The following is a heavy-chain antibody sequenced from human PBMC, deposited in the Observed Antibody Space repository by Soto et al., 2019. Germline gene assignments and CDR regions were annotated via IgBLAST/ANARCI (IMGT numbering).Heavy chain of an antibody. CDR1: GGSISSSNW. D-gene: IGHD3-22*01. J-gene: IGHJ4*02. CDR3: ATYYDSSGYRFDY. V-gene: IGHV4-4*02. CDR2: IYHTGST. Sequence: QVQLQESGPGLVKPSGTLSLTCAVSGGSISSSNWWSWVRQSPEKGLEWIGEIYHTGSTNYNPSLKSRVTMSVENSKNQFSLKLNSVTAADTAVYYCATYYDSSGYRFDYWGQGTLVTVSS.